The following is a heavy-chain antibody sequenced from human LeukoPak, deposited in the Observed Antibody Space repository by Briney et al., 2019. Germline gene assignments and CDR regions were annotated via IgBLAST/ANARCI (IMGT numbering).Heavy chain of an antibody. CDR1: GYTFSSYG. Sequence: GRSLRLSCAASGYTFSSYGMHWVRQAPGKGLEWVAVIWYDGSNKYYADSVKGRFTISRDNSKNTLYLQMNSLRAEDTAVYYFARDSGGTTVATIWPSAFDIWGQGTMVTVSS. CDR2: IWYDGSNK. J-gene: IGHJ3*02. V-gene: IGHV3-33*01. D-gene: IGHD5-12*01. CDR3: ARDSGGTTVATIWPSAFDI.